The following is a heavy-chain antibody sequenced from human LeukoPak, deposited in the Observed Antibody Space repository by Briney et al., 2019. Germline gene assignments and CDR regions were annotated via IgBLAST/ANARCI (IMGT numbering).Heavy chain of an antibody. V-gene: IGHV1-2*02. J-gene: IGHJ4*02. CDR1: GYTFTGYY. D-gene: IGHD2-15*01. Sequence: ASVKVSCKASGYTFTGYYMHWVRQAPGQGLEWMGWINPNSGGTNYAQKFQGRVTMTRDTSISTAYMELSSLRSEDTAVYYCARDQDGGTDYWGQGTLVTVSS. CDR3: ARDQDGGTDY. CDR2: INPNSGGT.